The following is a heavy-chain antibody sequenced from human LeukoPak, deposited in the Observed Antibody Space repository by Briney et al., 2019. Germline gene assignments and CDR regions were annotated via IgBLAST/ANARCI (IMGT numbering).Heavy chain of an antibody. V-gene: IGHV1-8*03. J-gene: IGHJ3*01. CDR3: ARGVTMYSSSWDAFNL. CDR2: MNPYTGKT. Sequence: ASAKVSCKTSGYTFTSYDINWVRQATGQGLEWMGWMNPYTGKTGYAQKFQGRVTITRNTSISTAYMELSSLRSEDTAVYYCARGVTMYSSSWDAFNLWGQGTMVTVSS. D-gene: IGHD6-13*01. CDR1: GYTFTSYD.